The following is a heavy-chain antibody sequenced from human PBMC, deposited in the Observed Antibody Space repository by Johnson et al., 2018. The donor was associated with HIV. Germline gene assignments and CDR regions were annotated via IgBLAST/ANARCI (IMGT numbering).Heavy chain of an antibody. D-gene: IGHD2-15*01. V-gene: IGHV3-30*14. J-gene: IGHJ3*02. Sequence: VQLVESGGGVVQPGRSLRLSCAASGFTFSSYAMHWVRQAPGKGLEWVAVISYDGSNKYYADSVKGRFTISRDNSKNTLYLQMNNPRAEDTAVYYCARACSGGSCYEEKSPDAFDIWGQGT. CDR2: ISYDGSNK. CDR1: GFTFSSYA. CDR3: ARACSGGSCYEEKSPDAFDI.